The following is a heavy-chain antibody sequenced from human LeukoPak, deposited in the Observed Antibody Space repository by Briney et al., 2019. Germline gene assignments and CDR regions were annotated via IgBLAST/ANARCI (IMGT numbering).Heavy chain of an antibody. V-gene: IGHV3-23*01. D-gene: IGHD3-9*01. CDR3: AKEGDILTGYAGFDY. Sequence: GGSLRLSCAASGFTFSSYAMSWVRQAPGKGLEWVSAISGSGGSTYYADSVKGRFTISRDNSRNTLYLQMNSLRAEDTAVYYCAKEGDILTGYAGFDYWGQGTLVTVSS. CDR2: ISGSGGST. J-gene: IGHJ4*02. CDR1: GFTFSSYA.